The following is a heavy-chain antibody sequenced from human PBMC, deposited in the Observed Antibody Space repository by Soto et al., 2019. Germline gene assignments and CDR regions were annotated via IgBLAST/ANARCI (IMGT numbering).Heavy chain of an antibody. V-gene: IGHV2-5*01. D-gene: IGHD1-1*01. CDR1: GFSLTTSGGT. Sequence: SGPTLVNPTETLTLTCTFSGFSLTTSGGTVGWIRQPPGKALEWLALIYWNNDQRYSPSLKSRLTITKDTSRNQVVLTMTNMDPVDTATYFCAHSSGRKGAFDYWGQGTLVTVSS. CDR3: AHSSGRKGAFDY. CDR2: IYWNNDQ. J-gene: IGHJ4*02.